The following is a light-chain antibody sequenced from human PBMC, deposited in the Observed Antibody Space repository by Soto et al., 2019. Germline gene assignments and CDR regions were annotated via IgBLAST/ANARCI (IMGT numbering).Light chain of an antibody. J-gene: IGLJ3*02. V-gene: IGLV1-47*01. CDR1: SSNIGTNY. CDR2: KNN. Sequence: QSVLTQSPSASGTPGQTVTISCSGSSSNIGTNYVFWYQHVPGTAPKLLLYKNNQRPSGVPDRFSGSKSGTSASLAISGFRSEDEAHYSCASWDESLSGVVFGGGTKLTVL. CDR3: ASWDESLSGVV.